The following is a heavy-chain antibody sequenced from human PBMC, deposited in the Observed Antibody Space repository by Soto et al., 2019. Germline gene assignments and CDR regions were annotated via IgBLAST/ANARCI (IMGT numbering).Heavy chain of an antibody. Sequence: PGESLKISCKGSGYSFTSYWISWVRQMPGKGLEWMGRIDPSDSYTNYSPSLQGHVSISTDRSISTAYLQWSSPEASDTAMYYCARVRVAVSGTFDFWGHGTLVTVSS. J-gene: IGHJ4*01. CDR3: ARVRVAVSGTFDF. CDR1: GYSFTSYW. CDR2: IDPSDSYT. D-gene: IGHD6-19*01. V-gene: IGHV5-10-1*01.